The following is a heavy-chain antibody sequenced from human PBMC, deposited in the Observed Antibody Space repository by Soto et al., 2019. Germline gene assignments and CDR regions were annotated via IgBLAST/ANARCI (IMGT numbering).Heavy chain of an antibody. J-gene: IGHJ4*02. CDR2: IYYSGIT. CDR1: GASISSYY. D-gene: IGHD3-22*01. V-gene: IGHV4-59*01. CDR3: ARGGYYGTSGYDY. Sequence: LSLTCTVSGASISSYYWSWIRQPPGKGLEWIGYIYYSGITNYNPSLKSRVTISVDTSKSQFSLRLSSVTAADTAVYYCARGGYYGTSGYDYRGQGTLVTVSS.